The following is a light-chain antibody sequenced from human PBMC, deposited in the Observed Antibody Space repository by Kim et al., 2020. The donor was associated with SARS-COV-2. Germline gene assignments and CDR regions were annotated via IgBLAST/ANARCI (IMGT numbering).Light chain of an antibody. CDR1: SGHRSNI. V-gene: IGLV4-60*03. CDR2: LEGSGSY. CDR3: ETWDTDTRV. Sequence: QLVLTQSSSASASLGSSVTLTCTLSSGHRSNIIAWHQQQPGKAPHYLMRLEGSGSYNKGSGVPDRFSGSSSGADRYLTISNLQSEDEAEYYCETWDTDTRVFGGGTKLTVL. J-gene: IGLJ3*02.